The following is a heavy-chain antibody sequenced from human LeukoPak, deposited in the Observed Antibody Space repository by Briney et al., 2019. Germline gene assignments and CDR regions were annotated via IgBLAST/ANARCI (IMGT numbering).Heavy chain of an antibody. J-gene: IGHJ4*02. Sequence: PGGSLRLSCAASGFTFSSYAMHWVRQAPGKGLEWVAVISYDGSNKYYADSVKGRFTISRDNSKNTLYLQMNSLRAEDTAVYYCARETVQTFDYWGQGTLVTVSS. CDR3: ARETVQTFDY. D-gene: IGHD4-17*01. CDR1: GFTFSSYA. V-gene: IGHV3-30-3*01. CDR2: ISYDGSNK.